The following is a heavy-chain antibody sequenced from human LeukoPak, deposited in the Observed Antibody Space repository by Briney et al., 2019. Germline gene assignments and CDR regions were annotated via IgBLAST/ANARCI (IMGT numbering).Heavy chain of an antibody. Sequence: PSETLSLTCTVSGGSISNYYWSWIRQPPGKGLEWLGYIYYSGDTNYNPSLKSRVTISVDTSKNQFSLKLSSVTAADTAIYYCAKDGSWSQDHWGLGTLVTVSS. D-gene: IGHD3-10*01. CDR2: IYYSGDT. V-gene: IGHV4-59*12. CDR3: AKDGSWSQDH. J-gene: IGHJ4*02. CDR1: GGSISNYY.